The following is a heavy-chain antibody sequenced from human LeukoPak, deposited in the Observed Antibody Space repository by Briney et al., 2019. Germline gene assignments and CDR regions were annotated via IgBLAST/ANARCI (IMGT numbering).Heavy chain of an antibody. Sequence: GGSLRLSCAASGFTFSSYWMHWVRQAAGKGLVWVSRINSDGSSTSYADSVKGRFTISRDNAKNTLYLQMNSLRAEDTAVYYCARVRSSGWSYFDYWGQGTLVTVSS. J-gene: IGHJ4*02. CDR2: INSDGSST. CDR1: GFTFSSYW. CDR3: ARVRSSGWSYFDY. V-gene: IGHV3-74*01. D-gene: IGHD6-19*01.